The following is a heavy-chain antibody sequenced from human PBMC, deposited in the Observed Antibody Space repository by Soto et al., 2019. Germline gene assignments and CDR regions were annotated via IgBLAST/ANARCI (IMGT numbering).Heavy chain of an antibody. V-gene: IGHV3-48*02. CDR3: ARDSHFGYGMDV. CDR2: ISSGSNTI. D-gene: IGHD3-10*01. J-gene: IGHJ6*02. Sequence: PGGSLRLSCGASGFTFSTYYMIWVRQAPGKGLEWVSYISSGSNTIYYADSVKGRFTISRDNAKNSLSLQMNSLRDEDTAMYYCARDSHFGYGMDVWGQGTTVTVSS. CDR1: GFTFSTYY.